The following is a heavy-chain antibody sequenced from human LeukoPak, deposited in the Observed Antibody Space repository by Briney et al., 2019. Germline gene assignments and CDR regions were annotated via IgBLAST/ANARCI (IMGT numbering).Heavy chain of an antibody. J-gene: IGHJ4*02. Sequence: GGSLRLSCAASGFTVSSNYMSWVRQAPGKGLEWVSAISGSGGSTYYADSVKGRFTISRDTSKNTLYLQMNSLRAEDTAVYYCAKLAYCGGDCYWTLRSDYWGQGTLVTVPS. CDR2: ISGSGGST. CDR1: GFTVSSNY. D-gene: IGHD2-21*02. V-gene: IGHV3-23*01. CDR3: AKLAYCGGDCYWTLRSDY.